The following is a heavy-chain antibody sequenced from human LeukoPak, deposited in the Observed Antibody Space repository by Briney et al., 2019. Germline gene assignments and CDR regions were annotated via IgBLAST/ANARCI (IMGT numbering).Heavy chain of an antibody. CDR2: ISPYNGNT. D-gene: IGHD3-22*01. J-gene: IGHJ6*02. Sequence: GASVKVSCKASGYTFTSYGISWVRQAPGKGLDGLGWISPYNGNTNYAQKLQGRVTMTTDTSTSTAYMELRSLRSDDTAVYYCARDTMIVVVITYYYGMDVWGQGTTVTVSS. V-gene: IGHV1-18*01. CDR3: ARDTMIVVVITYYYGMDV. CDR1: GYTFTSYG.